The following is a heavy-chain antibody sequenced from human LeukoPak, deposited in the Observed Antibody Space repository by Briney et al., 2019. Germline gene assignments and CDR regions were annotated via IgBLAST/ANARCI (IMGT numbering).Heavy chain of an antibody. CDR1: GFTFSSYS. D-gene: IGHD3-16*01. Sequence: GSLRLSCAASGFTFSSYSMNWVRQAPGKGLEWVSYISSSGSTIYYADSVKGRFTISRDNAKNSLYLQMNSLRAEDTAVYYCARDLGTGGIDYWGQGTLVTVSS. CDR3: ARDLGTGGIDY. V-gene: IGHV3-48*04. CDR2: ISSSGSTI. J-gene: IGHJ4*02.